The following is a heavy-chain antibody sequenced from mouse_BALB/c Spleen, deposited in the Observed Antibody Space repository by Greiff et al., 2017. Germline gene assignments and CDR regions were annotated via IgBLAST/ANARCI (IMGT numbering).Heavy chain of an antibody. D-gene: IGHD1-1*01. Sequence: QVQLKESGPGLVAPSQSLSITCTVSGFSLTGYGVNWVRQPPGKGLEWLGMIWGDGSTDYNSALKSRLSISKDNSKSQVFLKMNSLQTDDTARYYCAREDYGSSERYAMDYWGQGTSVTVSS. CDR1: GFSLTGYG. CDR3: AREDYGSSERYAMDY. V-gene: IGHV2-6-7*01. J-gene: IGHJ4*01. CDR2: IWGDGST.